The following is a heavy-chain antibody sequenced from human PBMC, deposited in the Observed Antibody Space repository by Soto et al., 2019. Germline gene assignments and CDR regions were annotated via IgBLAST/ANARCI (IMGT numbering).Heavy chain of an antibody. J-gene: IGHJ4*02. V-gene: IGHV4-31*03. CDR2: IYYSGTT. D-gene: IGHD6-13*01. CDR3: ARASRSAGTDY. CDR1: GGSISSDGYY. Sequence: SETLSLTCTVSGGSISSDGYYWSWIRQHPGKGLEWIGYIYYSGTTYYSPSLKSRVTISVDTSKNQFSLRLSSVTAADTAVYYCARASRSAGTDYWGQGTLVTVSS.